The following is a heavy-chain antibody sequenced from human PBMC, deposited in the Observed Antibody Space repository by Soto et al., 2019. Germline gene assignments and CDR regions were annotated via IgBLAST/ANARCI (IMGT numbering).Heavy chain of an antibody. D-gene: IGHD3-3*01. CDR3: ARRPPSTYYDFWSGYPFDY. CDR1: GYTFTSYD. V-gene: IGHV1-8*01. Sequence: QVQLVQSGAEVKKPGASVKVSCKASGYTFTSYDINWVRQATGQGLEWMGWMNPNSGNTGYAQKFQGRVTMTRNTSISTAYMELSSLRSEDTAVYYCARRPPSTYYDFWSGYPFDYWGQGTLVTVSS. CDR2: MNPNSGNT. J-gene: IGHJ4*02.